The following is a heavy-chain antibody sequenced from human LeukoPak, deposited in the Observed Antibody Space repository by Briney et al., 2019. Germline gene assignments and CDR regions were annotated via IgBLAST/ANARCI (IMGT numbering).Heavy chain of an antibody. Sequence: SQTLSLTCTVSGGSISSGGYCWSWIRQHPGKGLEWIGYIYYSGSTYYNPSLKSRVTISVDTSKNQFSLKLSSVTAADTAVYYCARGAAWYSGSLDYWGQGTLVTVSS. CDR1: GGSISSGGYC. J-gene: IGHJ4*02. CDR2: IYYSGST. CDR3: ARGAAWYSGSLDY. D-gene: IGHD1-26*01. V-gene: IGHV4-31*03.